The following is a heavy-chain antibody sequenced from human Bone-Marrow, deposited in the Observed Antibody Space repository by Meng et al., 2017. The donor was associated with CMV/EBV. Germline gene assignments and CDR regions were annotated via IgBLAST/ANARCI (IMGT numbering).Heavy chain of an antibody. V-gene: IGHV4-34*01. J-gene: IGHJ1*01. D-gene: IGHD2-2*01. CDR2: INHSGST. CDR1: DGSFNAYY. CDR3: ARARLRKYQLLNEYFQH. Sequence: SETLSLTCTVYDGSFNAYYYNWFRQAPGKGLEWIGEINHSGSTNYNPSLKSRVTISVDTSKNQFSLKLSSVTAADTAVYYCARARLRKYQLLNEYFQHWGQGTLVTVSS.